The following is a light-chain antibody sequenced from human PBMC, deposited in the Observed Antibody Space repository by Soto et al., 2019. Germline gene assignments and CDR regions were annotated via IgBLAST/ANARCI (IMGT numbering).Light chain of an antibody. CDR2: EVS. V-gene: IGLV2-23*02. CDR1: SSDVGSYNL. CDR3: CSYAGSSTFEV. Sequence: QSVLTQPASVSGSPGQSITISCTGTSSDVGSYNLVSWYQQHPGRAPKLMIYEVSKRPSGVSNRFSGSKSGNTASLTISGPQAEDESDYYCCSYAGSSTFEVFGTGTKVTVL. J-gene: IGLJ1*01.